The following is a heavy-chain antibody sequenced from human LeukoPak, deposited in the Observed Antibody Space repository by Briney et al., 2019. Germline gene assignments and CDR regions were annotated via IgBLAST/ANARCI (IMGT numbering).Heavy chain of an antibody. Sequence: GGSLRLSCAASGSTFSSYGMHWVRQAPGKGLEWVAVIWYDGSNKYYADSVKGRFTISRDNSKNTLYLQMNSLRAEDTAVYYCAREGDIVSVPTAWRFDPWGQGTLVTVSS. CDR3: AREGDIVSVPTAWRFDP. D-gene: IGHD2-2*01. J-gene: IGHJ5*02. CDR2: IWYDGSNK. V-gene: IGHV3-33*01. CDR1: GSTFSSYG.